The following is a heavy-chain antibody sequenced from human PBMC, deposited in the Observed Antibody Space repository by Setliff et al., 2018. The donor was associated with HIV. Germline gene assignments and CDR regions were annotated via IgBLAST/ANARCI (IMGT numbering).Heavy chain of an antibody. J-gene: IGHJ4*02. Sequence: ASVKVSCKASGYTFTDYYVHWVRQAPGQGLEWMGVIYPSGGNANYAQKFQGRVTITADKSANTTYMELRSLRSEDTAIYYCATMSRSSRNWAIFDYWGQGVLVTVSS. CDR3: ATMSRSSRNWAIFDY. D-gene: IGHD6-13*01. CDR2: IYPSGGNA. CDR1: GYTFTDYY. V-gene: IGHV1-46*01.